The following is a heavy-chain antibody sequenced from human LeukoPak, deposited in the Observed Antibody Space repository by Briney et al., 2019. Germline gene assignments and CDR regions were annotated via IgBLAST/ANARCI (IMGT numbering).Heavy chain of an antibody. J-gene: IGHJ4*02. CDR2: IKQDGSEK. D-gene: IGHD3-3*01. CDR1: GFTFSSYW. V-gene: IGHV3-7*01. CDR3: ATYYDFWSGYSDY. Sequence: PGGSLRLSCAASGFTFSSYWMSWVRQAPGKGLEWVANIKQDGSEKYYVDSVKGRFTISRDNAKNSLYLQMNSLRAEDTAVYYCATYYDFWSGYSDYWGQGTLVTVSS.